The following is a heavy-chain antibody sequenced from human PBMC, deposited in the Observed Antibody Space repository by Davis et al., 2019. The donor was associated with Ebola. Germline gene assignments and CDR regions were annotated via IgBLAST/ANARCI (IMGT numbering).Heavy chain of an antibody. CDR3: ARDRVGTVTTSYGMDV. V-gene: IGHV4-30-2*01. J-gene: IGHJ6*02. CDR2: IYHSGST. Sequence: MPSETLSLTCAVSGGSISSGGYSWSWIRQPPGKGLGWIGYIYHSGSTYYNPSLKSRVTISVDRSKNQFSLKLSSVTAADTAVYYCARDRVGTVTTSYGMDVWGQGTTVTVSS. CDR1: GGSISSGGYS. D-gene: IGHD4-17*01.